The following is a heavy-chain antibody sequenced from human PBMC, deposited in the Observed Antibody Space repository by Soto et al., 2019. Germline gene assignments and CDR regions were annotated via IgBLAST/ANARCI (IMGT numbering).Heavy chain of an antibody. Sequence: QVQLQESGPGLVKPSETLSLTCTVSGGSISSYYWSWIRQPPGKGLEWIGNIYYSGSTNYNPSLKSRVTISVDTSKNQFSLKLSSVTAADTAVYYCARHPTWFDPWGQGTLVTVSS. CDR1: GGSISSYY. J-gene: IGHJ5*02. V-gene: IGHV4-59*08. CDR2: IYYSGST. CDR3: ARHPTWFDP.